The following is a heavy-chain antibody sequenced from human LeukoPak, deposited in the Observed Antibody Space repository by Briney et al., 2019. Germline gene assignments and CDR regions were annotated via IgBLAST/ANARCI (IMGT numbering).Heavy chain of an antibody. CDR2: ISGDGGST. J-gene: IGHJ4*02. D-gene: IGHD5-18*01. CDR3: AKDYVDTAMDTKGGGYFDY. CDR1: GFTFDDYA. V-gene: IGHV3-43*02. Sequence: PGGSLRLSCAASGFTFDDYAMHWVRQAPGKGLEWGSLISGDGGSTYYADSVKGRFTISRDNSKNSLYLQMNSLRTEDTALYYCAKDYVDTAMDTKGGGYFDYWGQGTLVTVSS.